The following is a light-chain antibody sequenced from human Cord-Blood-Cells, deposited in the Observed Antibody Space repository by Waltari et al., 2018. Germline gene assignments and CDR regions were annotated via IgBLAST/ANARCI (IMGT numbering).Light chain of an antibody. CDR2: GAS. CDR3: QQYGSSPGFT. V-gene: IGKV3-20*01. J-gene: IGKJ3*01. Sequence: EIVLTHSPGTLSLSPGERATLSCRASPSVSSSYLAWYPPKPGQSPRLLIYGASSRATVIPDRFSGSGSATDCTLTISRMEPEDFAVYYCQQYGSSPGFTFGPGTKVDIK. CDR1: PSVSSSY.